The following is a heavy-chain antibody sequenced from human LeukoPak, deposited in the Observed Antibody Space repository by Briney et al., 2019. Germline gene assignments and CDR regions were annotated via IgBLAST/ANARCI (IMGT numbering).Heavy chain of an antibody. Sequence: ASVTVSCTASGYTFTNYDINWVRQATGQGLEWLGWMSASSGNTGYAQKLQGRVSMTRATSISTAYLELSSLTFEDTAVYYCARTPPKGDIDYWGQGTLVTVSS. V-gene: IGHV1-8*01. CDR1: GYTFTNYD. CDR2: MSASSGNT. CDR3: ARTPPKGDIDY. J-gene: IGHJ4*02. D-gene: IGHD2-21*02.